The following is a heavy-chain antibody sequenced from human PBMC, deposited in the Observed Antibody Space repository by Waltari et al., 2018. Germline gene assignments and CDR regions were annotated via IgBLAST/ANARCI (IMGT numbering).Heavy chain of an antibody. J-gene: IGHJ5*02. D-gene: IGHD6-6*01. V-gene: IGHV4-38-2*02. CDR1: GYSISSGYY. CDR3: ARDHLEYSSSGWFDP. CDR2: IYHSGST. Sequence: QVQLQESGPGLVKPSETLSLTCAVSGYSISSGYYWGWIRQPPGKGLEWIGSIYHSGSTYYTPSLKSRVTISVDTSKNQCSLKLSSVTAADTAVYYCARDHLEYSSSGWFDPWGQGTLVTVSS.